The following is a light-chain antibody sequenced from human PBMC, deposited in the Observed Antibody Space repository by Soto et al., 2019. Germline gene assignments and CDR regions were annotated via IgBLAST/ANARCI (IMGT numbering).Light chain of an antibody. Sequence: EIVLTQSPATLSLSPGERSTLSCRASQSVSSYLAWYQQKPGQAPRLLIYDASNRATGIPARFSGSGSGTDFTLAISSLEPEDFAVYYCQHRSNWPLTFGGGTKVEIK. J-gene: IGKJ4*01. CDR2: DAS. CDR1: QSVSSY. V-gene: IGKV3-11*01. CDR3: QHRSNWPLT.